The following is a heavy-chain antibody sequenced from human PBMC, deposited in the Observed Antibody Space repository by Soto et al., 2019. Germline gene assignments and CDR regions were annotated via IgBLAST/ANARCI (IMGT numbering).Heavy chain of an antibody. CDR2: ISWNSGRI. V-gene: IGHV3-9*01. CDR1: GFTFSSYA. CDR3: TKARLWGGDGYNSYYYNAMDV. D-gene: IGHD3-16*01. Sequence: TGGSLRLSCAASGFTFSSYAMSWVRQAPGKGLEWVSGISWNSGRIGYADSVKGRFTISRDNAKNSLYLQMNSLRPEDTALYYCTKARLWGGDGYNSYYYNAMDVWGQGTLVTVSS. J-gene: IGHJ6*02.